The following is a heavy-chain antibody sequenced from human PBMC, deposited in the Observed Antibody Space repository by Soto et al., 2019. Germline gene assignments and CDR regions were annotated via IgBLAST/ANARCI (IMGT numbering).Heavy chain of an antibody. D-gene: IGHD3-10*01. V-gene: IGHV3-48*03. CDR3: ARAPHITMVRVFDYYYGMHV. CDR1: GFTFSSYE. Sequence: PGGSLRLSCAASGFTFSSYEMNWVRQAPGKGLEWVSYISSSGSTIYYADSVKGPYPISGHNAKLSRYLQMNSLRAEDTAVYYCARAPHITMVRVFDYYYGMHVWFQGTTVTVSS. J-gene: IGHJ6*02. CDR2: ISSSGSTI.